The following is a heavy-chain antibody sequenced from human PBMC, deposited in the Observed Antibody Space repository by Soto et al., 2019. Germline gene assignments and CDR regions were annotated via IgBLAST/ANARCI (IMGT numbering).Heavy chain of an antibody. CDR3: ARDTSIAVPEGP. CDR1: GFTFSNYG. CDR2: VSAYNGYT. J-gene: IGHJ4*02. Sequence: ASVKVSCKGSGFTFSNYGFNWVRQAPGQGLEWVGWVSAYNGYTKSAQNFQDRLIMTTDTSTNTAYMELRGLRPDDTALYYCARDTSIAVPEGPWGQGTLVTVSS. D-gene: IGHD6-19*01. V-gene: IGHV1-18*01.